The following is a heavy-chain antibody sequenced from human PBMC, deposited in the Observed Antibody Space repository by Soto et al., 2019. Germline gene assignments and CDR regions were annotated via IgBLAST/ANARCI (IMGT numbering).Heavy chain of an antibody. CDR3: ARTMDYGDYEGYFDY. J-gene: IGHJ4*02. Sequence: GGSLRLSCAASGFTFSDYYMSWIRQAPGKGLEWVSYISSSGSTIYYADSVKGRFTISRDNAKNSLYLQMNSLRAEDTAVYYCARTMDYGDYEGYFDYWGQGTLVTVSS. D-gene: IGHD4-17*01. CDR2: ISSSGSTI. V-gene: IGHV3-11*01. CDR1: GFTFSDYY.